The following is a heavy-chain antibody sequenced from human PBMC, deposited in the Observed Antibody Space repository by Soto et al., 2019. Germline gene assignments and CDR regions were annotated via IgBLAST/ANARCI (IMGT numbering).Heavy chain of an antibody. CDR3: TIVRVADSALDH. Sequence: GGSLRLSCVGSGFIFSNNGMHWVRQTPGKGLEWVAFMSYDGSDTFYADSVKGRFTISRDNSKNTLFLHMSNLSPEDTAMYYCTIVRVADSALDHWGQGTLVTVSS. CDR2: MSYDGSDT. CDR1: GFIFSNNG. V-gene: IGHV3-30*02. D-gene: IGHD3-10*02. J-gene: IGHJ4*02.